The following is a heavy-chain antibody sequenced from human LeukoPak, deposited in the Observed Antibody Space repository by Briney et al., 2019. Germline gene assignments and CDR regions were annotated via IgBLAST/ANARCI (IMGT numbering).Heavy chain of an antibody. D-gene: IGHD3-16*01. CDR3: VRDHYVSGNYVLDDY. Sequence: ASVKVSCKASGYTFTDYFMNWVRQAPGQGLEWMGWINPKSGGTVYAQKFQGRVTMTRDTSSSTAYMVLSRLRSDDTAVYYCVRDHYVSGNYVLDDYWGQGTLVTVSS. J-gene: IGHJ4*02. CDR2: INPKSGGT. CDR1: GYTFTDYF. V-gene: IGHV1-2*02.